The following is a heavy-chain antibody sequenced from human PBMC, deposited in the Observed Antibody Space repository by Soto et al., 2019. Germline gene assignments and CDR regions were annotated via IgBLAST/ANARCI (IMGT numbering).Heavy chain of an antibody. CDR1: GYTLTSNG. V-gene: IGHV1-3*01. Sequence: ASVKVSCKASGYTLTSNGILWVRQAPRQSLEWMGWINAGNGFTKNSQRFEGSLTISTDTSANTAYMELSSLTSEDTAVYYCAGGGLTMLEHFDYWGQGTLVTVSS. CDR3: AGGGLTMLEHFDY. J-gene: IGHJ4*02. CDR2: INAGNGFT. D-gene: IGHD3-10*02.